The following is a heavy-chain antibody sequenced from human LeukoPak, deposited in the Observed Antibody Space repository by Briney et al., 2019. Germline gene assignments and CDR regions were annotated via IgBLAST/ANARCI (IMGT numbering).Heavy chain of an antibody. Sequence: GGSLRLSCAASGFTFSSYAMSWVRQAPGKGLEWVSAISGSGGSTYYADSVKGRFTISRDNSKNTLYLQMNSPRAEDTAVYYCAKGPSGSYYKRLDYWGQGTLVTVSS. D-gene: IGHD3-10*01. CDR2: ISGSGGST. CDR3: AKGPSGSYYKRLDY. CDR1: GFTFSSYA. J-gene: IGHJ4*02. V-gene: IGHV3-23*01.